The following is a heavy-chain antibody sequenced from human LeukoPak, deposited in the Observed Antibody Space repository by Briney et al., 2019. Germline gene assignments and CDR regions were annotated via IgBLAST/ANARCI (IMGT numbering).Heavy chain of an antibody. V-gene: IGHV3-30*04. CDR3: EREWFGESN. D-gene: IGHD3-10*01. J-gene: IGHJ4*02. Sequence: GGSLRLSCAPAGFTFSSSNMHWVRQSPVKGLEWVAPISYDGTKTYYGESVKGRFTVSRDNSKNMLFLQMNSLSAEDTAIYYCEREWFGESNWGQGARVTVSS. CDR1: GFTFSSSN. CDR2: ISYDGTKT.